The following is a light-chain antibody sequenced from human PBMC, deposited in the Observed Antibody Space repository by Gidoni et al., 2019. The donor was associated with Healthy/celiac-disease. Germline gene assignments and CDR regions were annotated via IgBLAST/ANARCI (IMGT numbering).Light chain of an antibody. CDR1: KLGDKY. V-gene: IGLV3-1*01. CDR2: QDS. J-gene: IGLJ2*01. CDR3: QAWDSSTEV. Sequence: SYELTQPPSVSVSPGQTASITCSGDKLGDKYACWYQQRPGQSPVLVIYQDSKRPSGIPERFSGSNSGNTATLTISGTQAMDEADDYCQAWDSSTEVFGGGTKLNVL.